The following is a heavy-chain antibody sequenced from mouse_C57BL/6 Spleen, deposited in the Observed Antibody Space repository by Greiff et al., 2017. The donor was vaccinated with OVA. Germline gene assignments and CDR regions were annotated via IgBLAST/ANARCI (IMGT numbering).Heavy chain of an antibody. J-gene: IGHJ4*01. CDR2: ISGGGGNT. CDR1: GFTFSSYT. Sequence: EVKLVESGGGLVKPGGSLKLSCAASGFTFSSYTMSWVRQTPEKRLEWVATISGGGGNTYYPDSVKGRFTISRDNAKNTLYLQMSSLRSEDTALYYCARRGNYAMDYWGQGTSVTVSS. V-gene: IGHV5-9*01. CDR3: ARRGNYAMDY.